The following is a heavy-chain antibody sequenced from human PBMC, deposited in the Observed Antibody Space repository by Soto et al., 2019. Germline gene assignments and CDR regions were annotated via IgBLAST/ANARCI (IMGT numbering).Heavy chain of an antibody. J-gene: IGHJ6*02. V-gene: IGHV3-30*18. CDR3: AKEKESAVEYSSSRYYYGMDV. CDR2: ISYDGSNK. CDR1: GFTFSSYG. Sequence: GGSLRLSCAASGFTFSSYGMHWVRQAPGKGLGWVAVISYDGSNKYYADSVKGRFTISRDNSKNTLYLQMNSLRAEDTAVYYCAKEKESAVEYSSSRYYYGMDVWGQGTTVTVSS. D-gene: IGHD6-6*01.